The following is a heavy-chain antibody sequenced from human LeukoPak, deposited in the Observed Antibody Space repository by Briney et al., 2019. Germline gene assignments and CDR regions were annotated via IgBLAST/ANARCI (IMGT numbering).Heavy chain of an antibody. V-gene: IGHV3-48*03. CDR3: ARVTDYGGNFPLDY. D-gene: IGHD4-23*01. CDR2: ISSSGSTI. J-gene: IGHJ4*02. CDR1: GFTFSSYE. Sequence: PGGSLRLSCAASGFTFSSYEMNWVRQAPGKGLEWVSYISSSGSTIYYADSVKGRFTISRDNAKNSLYLQMNSLRAEDTAVYYCARVTDYGGNFPLDYWGQGTLVTVSS.